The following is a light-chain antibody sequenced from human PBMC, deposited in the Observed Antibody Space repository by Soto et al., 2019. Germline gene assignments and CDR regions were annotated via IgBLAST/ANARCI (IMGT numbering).Light chain of an antibody. CDR2: END. CDR3: GVWDSSLSAGV. Sequence: QSVLTQPPSVSAAPGQKVTVSCSGSSSNIGKNYASWYQQLPGTAPKLLIYENDKRPSGIPDRFSGSRSGTSATLGITGLQTGDEADYHCGVWDSSLSAGVFGGGTQLTVL. J-gene: IGLJ2*01. CDR1: SSNIGKNY. V-gene: IGLV1-51*02.